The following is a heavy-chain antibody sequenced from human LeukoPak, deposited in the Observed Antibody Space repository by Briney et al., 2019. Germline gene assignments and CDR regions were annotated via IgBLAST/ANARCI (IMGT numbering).Heavy chain of an antibody. CDR1: GFTFSSYA. V-gene: IGHV3-23*01. D-gene: IGHD2-15*01. J-gene: IGHJ4*02. Sequence: GGSLRLSCAASGFTFSSYAMSWVRQAPGKGLEWVSGISGSGGSTYNADSVKGRFTISRDDSENTLYLQMNSLKTEDTAVYYCITGFSAASHDGYWGQGTLVTVSS. CDR2: ISGSGGST. CDR3: ITGFSAASHDGY.